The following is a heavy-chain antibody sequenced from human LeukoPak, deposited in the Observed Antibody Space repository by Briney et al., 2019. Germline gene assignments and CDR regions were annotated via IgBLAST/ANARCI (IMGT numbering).Heavy chain of an antibody. V-gene: IGHV3-23*01. CDR2: ISGRDDST. D-gene: IGHD3-9*01. CDR1: GFSFSNYA. J-gene: IGHJ4*02. Sequence: GGSLRLSCAASGFSFSNYAMSWVRQVPGKGLEWVSAISGRDDSTYYADSVKGRFTISRDTSKNTLYLQMNSLRAEDTAVYCCAKWGDYDVLTGYYDSDYWGQGTLVTVSS. CDR3: AKWGDYDVLTGYYDSDY.